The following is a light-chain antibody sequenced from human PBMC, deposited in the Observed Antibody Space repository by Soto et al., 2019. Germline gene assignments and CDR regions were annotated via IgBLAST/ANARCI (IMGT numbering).Light chain of an antibody. CDR2: GAS. V-gene: IGKV3-15*01. Sequence: EIVMTQSPATLSVSPGERATLSCRASRNINRKLAWYQQKPGQAPRLLISGASTRATGIPARFSGSGSGTEFTLTISSLQSEDFAVYYCQQYYDYPPLMFVGGTKVEIK. CDR3: QQYYDYPPLM. J-gene: IGKJ4*02. CDR1: RNINRK.